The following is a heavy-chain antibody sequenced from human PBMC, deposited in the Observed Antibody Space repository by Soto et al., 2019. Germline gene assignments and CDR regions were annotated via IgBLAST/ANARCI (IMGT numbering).Heavy chain of an antibody. CDR2: IYYSGST. J-gene: IGHJ4*02. CDR1: GGSVSSGGYY. D-gene: IGHD3-10*01. CDR3: ARAGSYRYFDY. V-gene: IGHV4-61*08. Sequence: QVQLQESGPGLVKPSETLSLTCSVSGGSVSSGGYYWSWIRQPPGKGLEWIGCIYYSGSTDYNPSLKSRVTMSLDKSKNQFSLKLNSVTAADTAVHFCARAGSYRYFDYWGQGTLVTVSS.